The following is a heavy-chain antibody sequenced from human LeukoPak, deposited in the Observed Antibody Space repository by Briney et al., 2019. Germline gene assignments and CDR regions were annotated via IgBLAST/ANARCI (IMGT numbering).Heavy chain of an antibody. D-gene: IGHD6-13*01. CDR3: ARKAAAGTGRYWFDP. CDR2: INHSGST. CDR1: GGSFSGYY. V-gene: IGHV4-34*01. J-gene: IGHJ5*02. Sequence: SETLSLTCAVYGGSFSGYYWSWIRQPPGKGLEWIGEINHSGSTNYNPSLKSRVTISVDTSKNQFSLKLSSVTAADTAVYYCARKAAAGTGRYWFDPGGQGTLVTVSS.